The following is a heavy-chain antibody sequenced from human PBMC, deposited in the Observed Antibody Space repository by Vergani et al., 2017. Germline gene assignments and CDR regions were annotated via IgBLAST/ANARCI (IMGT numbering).Heavy chain of an antibody. J-gene: IGHJ4*02. CDR1: GGSFSGYY. D-gene: IGHD5-18*01. CDR3: ARGSAWIQLWLRF. CDR2: INHSGST. Sequence: QVQLQQWGAGLLKPSETLSLTCAVYGGSFSGYYWSWIRQPPGKGLEWIGEINHSGSTNYNPSLKSRVTISVDTSKNQFSLKLSSVTAADTAVYYCARGSAWIQLWLRFWGQGTLVTVSS. V-gene: IGHV4-34*01.